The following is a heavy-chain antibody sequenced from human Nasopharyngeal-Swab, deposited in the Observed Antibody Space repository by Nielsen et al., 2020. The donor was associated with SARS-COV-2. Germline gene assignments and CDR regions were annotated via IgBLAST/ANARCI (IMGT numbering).Heavy chain of an antibody. CDR2: ISGSGTI. CDR1: GVTFSSSA. V-gene: IGHV3-48*01. D-gene: IGHD3-16*02. CDR3: ARDRYLAR. Sequence: GESLKISCAASGVTFSSSAMTWVRQAPGKGLEWISYISGSGTIYYTDSVKGRFTISRDNAKNSLYLQMNSLRAEDTALYYCARDRYLARWGHGTLVTVSS. J-gene: IGHJ4*01.